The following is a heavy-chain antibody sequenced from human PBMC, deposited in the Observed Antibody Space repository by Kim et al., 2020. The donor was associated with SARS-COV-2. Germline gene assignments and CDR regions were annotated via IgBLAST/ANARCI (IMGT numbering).Heavy chain of an antibody. V-gene: IGHV4-59*01. Sequence: SETLSLTCTVSGGSISSYYWSWIRQPPGKGLEWIGYIYYSGSTNYNPSLKSRVTISVDTSKNQFSLKLSSVTAADTAVYYCARGKGLLSRNYYYYGMDVWGQGTTVTVSS. CDR2: IYYSGST. D-gene: IGHD2-2*01. CDR3: ARGKGLLSRNYYYYGMDV. CDR1: GGSISSYY. J-gene: IGHJ6*02.